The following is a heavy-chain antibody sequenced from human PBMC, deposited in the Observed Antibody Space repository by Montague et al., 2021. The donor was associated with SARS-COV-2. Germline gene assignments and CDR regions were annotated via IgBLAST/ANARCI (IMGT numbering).Heavy chain of an antibody. Sequence: SETLSLTCAAYGGSFSGYYWSWIRQPPGKGLEWIGEINHSGSTNYNPSLKSRVTISVDTSKNQFSLKLSSVPAADTAVYYCARVRAVPAAMRIFSLGRSYYGMDVWGQGTTVTVSS. V-gene: IGHV4-34*01. CDR1: GGSFSGYY. D-gene: IGHD2-2*01. CDR3: ARVRAVPAAMRIFSLGRSYYGMDV. J-gene: IGHJ6*02. CDR2: INHSGST.